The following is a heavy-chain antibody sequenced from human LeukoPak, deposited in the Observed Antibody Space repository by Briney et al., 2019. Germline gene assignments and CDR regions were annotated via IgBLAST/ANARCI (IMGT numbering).Heavy chain of an antibody. CDR1: GVTSRNSW. J-gene: IGHJ6*02. CDR3: TRDRFYAMDA. Sequence: GGSMRLSCVASGVTSRNSWMHWVRQAPGKGLLWVARITIDGSSTTYADSVKGRFTISRDSAKNTLYLQMNSLRAEDTAVYYCTRDRFYAMDAWGQGTTVTVSS. V-gene: IGHV3-74*03. CDR2: ITIDGSST.